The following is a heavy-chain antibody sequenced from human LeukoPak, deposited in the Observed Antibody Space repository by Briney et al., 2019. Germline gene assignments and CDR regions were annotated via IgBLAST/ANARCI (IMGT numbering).Heavy chain of an antibody. V-gene: IGHV4-34*01. J-gene: IGHJ3*02. CDR1: GGSFSGYY. D-gene: IGHD3-10*01. Sequence: SETLSLTCAVYGGSFSGYYWSWIRQPPGKGLEWIGEINHSGSTNYNPSLKSRVTISVDTSKNQFSLKLSSVTAADTAVYYCARGRPPYGSGLNKRNAFDIWGQGTMVTVSS. CDR3: ARGRPPYGSGLNKRNAFDI. CDR2: INHSGST.